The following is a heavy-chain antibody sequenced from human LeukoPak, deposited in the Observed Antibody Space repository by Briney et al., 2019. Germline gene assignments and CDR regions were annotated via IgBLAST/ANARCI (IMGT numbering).Heavy chain of an antibody. Sequence: SQTLSLTCAVSGGSISSGGSSWSWIRQPPGKGLEWIGYIYHSGSTYYNPSLKSRVTISVDRSKNQFSLKLSSVTAADTAVYYCARDSSGAFDIWGQGTMVTVSS. CDR3: ARDSSGAFDI. J-gene: IGHJ3*02. CDR2: IYHSGST. V-gene: IGHV4-30-2*01. CDR1: GGSISSGGSS.